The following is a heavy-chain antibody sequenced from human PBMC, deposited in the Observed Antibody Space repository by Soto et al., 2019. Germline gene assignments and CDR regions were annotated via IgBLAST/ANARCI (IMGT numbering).Heavy chain of an antibody. CDR3: VGPGLTGYTYYGMDV. CDR1: GGTFSSYA. V-gene: IGHV1-69*06. D-gene: IGHD3-9*01. J-gene: IGHJ6*02. Sequence: SVEVSCKXSGGTFSSYAISWVRQAPGQGLEWMGGIIPIFGTANYAQKFQGRVTITADKSTSTAYMELSSLRSEDTAVYYCVGPGLTGYTYYGMDVWGQGTTVTVSS. CDR2: IIPIFGTA.